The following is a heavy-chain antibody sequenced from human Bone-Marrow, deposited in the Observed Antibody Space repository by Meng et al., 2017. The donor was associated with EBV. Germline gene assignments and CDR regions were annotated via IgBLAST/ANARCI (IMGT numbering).Heavy chain of an antibody. V-gene: IGHV3-21*01. D-gene: IGHD3-10*01. CDR3: ASGPDYGYDY. CDR1: GFTFSSYS. Sequence: EVQLVESGGGLVKPGGSLILSCAASGFTFSSYSMNWVRQAPGTGLEWVSSISSSSRYIYYADSVKGRFTISRDNAKNSLYLQMNSLRAEDTAVYYCASGPDYGYDYWGQGTLVTVSS. J-gene: IGHJ4*02. CDR2: ISSSSRYI.